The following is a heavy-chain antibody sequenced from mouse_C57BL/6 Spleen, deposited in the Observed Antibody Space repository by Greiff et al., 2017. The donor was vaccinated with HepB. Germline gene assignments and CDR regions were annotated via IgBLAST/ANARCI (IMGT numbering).Heavy chain of an antibody. J-gene: IGHJ4*01. V-gene: IGHV1-52*01. CDR1: GYTFTSYW. Sequence: QVQLQQPGAELVRPGSSVKLSCKASGYTFTSYWMHWVKQRPIQGLEWIGNIDPSDSETHYNQKFKDKATLTVDKSSSTAYMQLSSLTSEDSAVYYGARGGGSSHYYAMDYWGQGTSVTVSS. CDR2: IDPSDSET. CDR3: ARGGGSSHYYAMDY. D-gene: IGHD1-1*01.